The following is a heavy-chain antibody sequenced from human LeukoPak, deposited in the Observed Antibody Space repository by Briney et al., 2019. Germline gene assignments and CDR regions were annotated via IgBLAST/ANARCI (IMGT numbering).Heavy chain of an antibody. CDR1: GYTFTSYG. Sequence: ASVKVSCKASGYTFTSYGISWVRRAPGQGLEWRGWINTYNGNTIYTQKLQGRVTMTTDTSTSTAYMELRSLRSDDTAVYYCARDFHCSGGSCLDAFDIWGQGTMVTVSS. CDR3: ARDFHCSGGSCLDAFDI. D-gene: IGHD2-15*01. J-gene: IGHJ3*02. V-gene: IGHV1-18*01. CDR2: INTYNGNT.